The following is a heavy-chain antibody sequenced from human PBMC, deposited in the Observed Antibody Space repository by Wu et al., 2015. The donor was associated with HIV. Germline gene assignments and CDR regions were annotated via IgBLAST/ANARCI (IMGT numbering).Heavy chain of an antibody. V-gene: IGHV1-2*02. Sequence: QVQLVQSGAEVKKPGASVKVSCKASGYTFIGYYLHWVRQAPGQGLEWMGWIIPNTAGTNYAQKFRGRVTMTGDTPISTAYMELRRLRFDDTAVYYCAFGQAATISDYYYMDVWAKGP. D-gene: IGHD5-12*01. CDR3: AFGQAATISDYYYMDV. J-gene: IGHJ6*03. CDR2: IIPNTAGT. CDR1: GYTFIGYY.